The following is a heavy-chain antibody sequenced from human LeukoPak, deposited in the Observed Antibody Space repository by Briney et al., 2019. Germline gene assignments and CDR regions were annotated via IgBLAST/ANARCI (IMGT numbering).Heavy chain of an antibody. D-gene: IGHD5-18*01. CDR2: IYYSGST. CDR3: AATYRTRGYTYGYFDY. CDR1: GDSITSVNYY. V-gene: IGHV4-39*01. J-gene: IGHJ4*02. Sequence: SETLSLTCTVSGDSITSVNYYWGWIRQPPGKGLEWIVNIYYSGSTYYNPSLKSRVSMSLDTSKNQFSLKLSSVTAADTAVYYCAATYRTRGYTYGYFDYWGQGTLVTVPS.